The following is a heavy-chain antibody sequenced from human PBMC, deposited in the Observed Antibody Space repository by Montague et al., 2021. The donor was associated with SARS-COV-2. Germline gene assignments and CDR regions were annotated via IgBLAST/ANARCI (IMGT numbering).Heavy chain of an antibody. D-gene: IGHD2-15*01. CDR3: ARAERGSCGDGNCYQYFFNY. CDR2: TYYRSEWYS. J-gene: IGHJ4*02. Sequence: CAISGDSVSTNSGTSDGDTPSPSTGLEWLGRTYYRSEWYSDYSVSVKSRISINPDTSKNQFSLQLNSVTPEDTAVYYCARAERGSCGDGNCYQYFFNYWGQGTLVTVS. V-gene: IGHV6-1*01. CDR1: GDSVSTNSGT.